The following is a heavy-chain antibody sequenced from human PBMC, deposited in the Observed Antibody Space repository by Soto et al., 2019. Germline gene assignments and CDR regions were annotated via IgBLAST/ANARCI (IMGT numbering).Heavy chain of an antibody. CDR1: GFTFRSYA. CDR3: ARDLYGGNSPTSGSN. CDR2: ISYDGSNK. J-gene: IGHJ4*02. Sequence: PGGSLRLSCGASGFTFRSYAMHWVRQAPGKGLEWVAVISYDGSNKYYADSVKGRFTISRDNSKNTLYLQMNSLRAEDTAVYYCARDLYGGNSPTSGSNWGQGTLVTVSS. D-gene: IGHD4-17*01. V-gene: IGHV3-30-3*01.